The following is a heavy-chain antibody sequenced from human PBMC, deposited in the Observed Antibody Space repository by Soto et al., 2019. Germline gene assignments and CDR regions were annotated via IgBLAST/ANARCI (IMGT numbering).Heavy chain of an antibody. J-gene: IGHJ6*03. CDR2: IWYDGSLK. CDR1: GFSFSTSG. Sequence: PGGSLRLSCAASGFSFSTSGMHWVRQAPGKGLEWVAVIWYDGSLKYYTDSVKGRFTISRDTSKNTLYLEMNGLRAEDTAVYYCARYALYMDVWGNGTTVTVSS. CDR3: ARYALYMDV. V-gene: IGHV3-33*01.